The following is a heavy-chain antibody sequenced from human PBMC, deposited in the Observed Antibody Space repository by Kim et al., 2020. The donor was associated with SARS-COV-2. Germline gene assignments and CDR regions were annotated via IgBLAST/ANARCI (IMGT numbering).Heavy chain of an antibody. CDR2: ISSSSGFI. J-gene: IGHJ4*02. CDR1: GFTFSSYS. Sequence: GGSLRLSCAASGFTFSSYSMTWVRQAPGKGLEWVSSISSSSGFIYYADSVKGRFTISRDNAKSSLYLQMNSLRAEDTAVYYCARVPADYWGQGILVTVSS. CDR3: ARVPADY. V-gene: IGHV3-21*01.